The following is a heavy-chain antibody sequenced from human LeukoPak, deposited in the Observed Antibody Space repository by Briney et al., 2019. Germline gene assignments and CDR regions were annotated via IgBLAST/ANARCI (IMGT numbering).Heavy chain of an antibody. D-gene: IGHD1-26*01. V-gene: IGHV3-33*01. J-gene: IGHJ4*02. CDR3: ARGRSGSYPPGIY. Sequence: PGGSLRLSCAASGFTFSSYDMHWVRRAPGKGLEWVAVMWDDKSNKYYADSVKGRFTISRDSSKNTLYLQMNNLGAEDTAMYYCARGRSGSYPPGIYWGQGTLVTVSS. CDR2: MWDDKSNK. CDR1: GFTFSSYD.